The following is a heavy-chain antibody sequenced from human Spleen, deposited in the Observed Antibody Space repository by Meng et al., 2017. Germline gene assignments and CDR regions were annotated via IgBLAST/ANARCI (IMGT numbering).Heavy chain of an antibody. CDR1: GFTFSSYG. D-gene: IGHD1-26*01. V-gene: IGHV3-33*01. J-gene: IGHJ4*02. CDR3: ARDLAVGAISGSLAYLDY. CDR2: IWYDGSNK. Sequence: GGSLRLSCAASGFTFSSYGMHWVRQAPGKGLEWVAVIWYDGSNKYYADSVKGRFTISRDNSKNTLYLQMNSLRAEDTAVYYCARDLAVGAISGSLAYLDYWGQGTLVTVSS.